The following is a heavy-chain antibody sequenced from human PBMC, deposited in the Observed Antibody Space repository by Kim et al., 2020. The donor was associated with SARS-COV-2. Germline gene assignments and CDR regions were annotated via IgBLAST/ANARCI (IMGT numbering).Heavy chain of an antibody. CDR3: ARIGYSSSWYWFDP. J-gene: IGHJ5*02. CDR2: IYYSGST. CDR1: GGSISSSSYY. Sequence: SETLSLTCTVSGGSISSSSYYWGWIRQPPGKGLEWIGSIYYSGSTYYNPSLKSRVTISVDTSKNQFSLKLSSVTAADTAVYYCARIGYSSSWYWFDPWGQGTLVTVSS. V-gene: IGHV4-39*01. D-gene: IGHD6-13*01.